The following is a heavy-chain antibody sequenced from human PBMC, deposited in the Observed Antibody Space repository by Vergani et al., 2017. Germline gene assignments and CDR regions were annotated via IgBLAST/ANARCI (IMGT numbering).Heavy chain of an antibody. Sequence: QLQLQESGPGLVKPSETLSLTCTVSGGSIRSSSYYWGWIRQPPGKGLEWIGSIYYSGSTNYNPSLKSRVTISVDTSKIQFSLKLSSVTAADTAVYYCARGRLLWFGELFQQYYYYYMDVWGKGTTVTVSS. V-gene: IGHV4-39*07. CDR2: IYYSGST. CDR3: ARGRLLWFGELFQQYYYYYMDV. J-gene: IGHJ6*03. D-gene: IGHD3-10*01. CDR1: GGSIRSSSYY.